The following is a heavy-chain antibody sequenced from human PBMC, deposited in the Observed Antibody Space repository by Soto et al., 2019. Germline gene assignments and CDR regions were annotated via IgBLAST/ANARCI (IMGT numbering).Heavy chain of an antibody. J-gene: IGHJ1*01. CDR2: IKEEGNEK. D-gene: IGHD3-16*02. V-gene: IGHV3-7*01. CDR3: ARDYPGY. CDR1: GFTFSSYW. Sequence: EVQLVESGGGLVQPGGSLRLSCAASGFTFSSYWMSWVRQAPGKGLEWGARIKEEGNEKYYVDSVKGRFTISRDDANNLLYLHMNSLRADGSAVYYCARDYPGYWGQGTLVTVSS.